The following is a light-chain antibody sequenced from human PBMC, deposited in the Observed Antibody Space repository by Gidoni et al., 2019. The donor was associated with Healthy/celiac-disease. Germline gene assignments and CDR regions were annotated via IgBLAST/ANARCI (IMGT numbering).Light chain of an antibody. CDR1: QSVSSSY. V-gene: IGKV3-20*01. J-gene: IGKJ2*01. CDR2: GAS. Sequence: EIVLTQSPGTLSLSRGERATLSFRAIQSVSSSYLAGYQHKPGQAPRLLIYGASSRATGIPDRFSGSGSGTDFTLTISRLEPEDFAVYYCQQYGSSPGTFGQGTKLEIK. CDR3: QQYGSSPGT.